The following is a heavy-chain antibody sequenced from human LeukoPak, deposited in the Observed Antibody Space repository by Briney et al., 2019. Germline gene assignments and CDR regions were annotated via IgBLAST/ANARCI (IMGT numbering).Heavy chain of an antibody. Sequence: GGSLRLSCAASGFTFSSYWMSWVRQAPGKGLEWVANIKQDGSEKYYVDSVKGRFTISRDNAKNSLYLQMNSLRAEDTAVYYCARGPAITVTPYYFDYWGQGTLVTVSS. J-gene: IGHJ4*02. D-gene: IGHD4-17*01. CDR3: ARGPAITVTPYYFDY. CDR2: IKQDGSEK. CDR1: GFTFSSYW. V-gene: IGHV3-7*01.